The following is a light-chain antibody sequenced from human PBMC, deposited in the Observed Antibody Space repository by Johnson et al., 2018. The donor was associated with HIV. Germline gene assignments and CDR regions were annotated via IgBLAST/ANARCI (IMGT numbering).Light chain of an antibody. CDR2: DNN. CDR1: SSNIGNNY. CDR3: GTWDSSLSAFYF. V-gene: IGLV1-51*01. Sequence: QSVLTQPPSVSAAPGQKVTISCSGSSSNIGNNYVSWYQQLPGTAPKLLIYDNNKRPSGIPDRFSGSKSGTSATLGITGLQTGDEADYYCGTWDSSLSAFYFVGTGPKFTVL. J-gene: IGLJ1*01.